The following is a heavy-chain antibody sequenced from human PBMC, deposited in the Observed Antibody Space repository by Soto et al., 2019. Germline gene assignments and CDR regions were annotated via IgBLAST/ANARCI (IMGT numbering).Heavy chain of an antibody. Sequence: QVHLVESGGGVVQPGTSLRVSCVASGFTFRGYVIHWVRQAPGKGLEWVALTSYAGSNKYYGDSVRGRFTISRDNSRNTVDLQMDSLTVEDTALYYCARWGTTGGLDVWGQGTLVSVSS. CDR3: ARWGTTGGLDV. V-gene: IGHV3-30*19. CDR2: TSYAGSNK. CDR1: GFTFRGYV. D-gene: IGHD3-16*01. J-gene: IGHJ1*01.